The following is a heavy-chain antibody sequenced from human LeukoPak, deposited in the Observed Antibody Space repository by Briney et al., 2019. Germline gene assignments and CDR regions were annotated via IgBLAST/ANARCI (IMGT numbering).Heavy chain of an antibody. V-gene: IGHV3-30*18. J-gene: IGHJ4*02. CDR2: ITFDGHNK. D-gene: IGHD6-19*01. CDR1: GITFSDYG. Sequence: GGSLRLSCAASGITFSDYGMHWVRQAPGRGLEWVAVITFDGHNKFYSDSVKGRFTVSRDNSKNTLYLQMNSLRAEDTAVYYCAKVWPPSGWFWGCFDYWGQGTLVTVSS. CDR3: AKVWPPSGWFWGCFDY.